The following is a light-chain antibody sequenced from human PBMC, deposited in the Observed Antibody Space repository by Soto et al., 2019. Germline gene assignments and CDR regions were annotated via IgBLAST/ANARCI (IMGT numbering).Light chain of an antibody. Sequence: DIQMTQSPSSLSASLGDRVTITWRASQGISNYLAWYQQKQGKVPKLLIYAASTLQSGVPSRFSGRGYGTDFNLTISSLQTEDVATYYCQKYNSAPPTFGQGTKVDIK. CDR1: QGISNY. CDR3: QKYNSAPPT. CDR2: AAS. J-gene: IGKJ1*01. V-gene: IGKV1-27*01.